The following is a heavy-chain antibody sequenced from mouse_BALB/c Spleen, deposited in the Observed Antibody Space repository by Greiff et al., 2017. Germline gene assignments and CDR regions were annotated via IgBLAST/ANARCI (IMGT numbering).Heavy chain of an antibody. V-gene: IGHV1-7*01. Sequence: QVQLQQSGAELAKPGASVKMSCKASGYTFTSYWMHWVKQRPGQGLEWIGYINPSTGYTEYNQKFKDKATLTADKSSSTAYMQLSSLTSEDSAVYDCARSYRYEDYWGQGTTLTVSS. CDR1: GYTFTSYW. J-gene: IGHJ2*01. CDR2: INPSTGYT. D-gene: IGHD2-14*01. CDR3: ARSYRYEDY.